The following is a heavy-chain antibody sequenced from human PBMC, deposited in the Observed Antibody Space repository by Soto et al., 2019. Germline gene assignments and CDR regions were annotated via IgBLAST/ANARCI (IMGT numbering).Heavy chain of an antibody. J-gene: IGHJ4*02. D-gene: IGHD2-2*01. Sequence: GASVKVSCKASGYTFTGYYMHWVRQAPGQGLEWMGWINPNSGGTNYAQKYQGWVTMTRDTPISTAYMELSRLRSDDTAVYYCARAVRYCISTSCYLVFGYWGQGTLVTVSS. CDR2: INPNSGGT. CDR3: ARAVRYCISTSCYLVFGY. V-gene: IGHV1-2*04. CDR1: GYTFTGYY.